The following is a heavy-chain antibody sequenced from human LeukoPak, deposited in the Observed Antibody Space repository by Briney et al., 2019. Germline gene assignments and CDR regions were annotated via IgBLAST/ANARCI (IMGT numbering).Heavy chain of an antibody. D-gene: IGHD4-23*01. CDR2: IYPDGSQT. Sequence: GESLKISCKGSGYSFTIYWIGWVRQMPGKGLEWMGIIYPDGSQTRYSPSFQGQVTISADKSINTAYLQWSSLEASDTAMYYCARLNYGANLRGDGFDIWGQGTMVTVSS. CDR1: GYSFTIYW. CDR3: ARLNYGANLRGDGFDI. J-gene: IGHJ3*02. V-gene: IGHV5-51*01.